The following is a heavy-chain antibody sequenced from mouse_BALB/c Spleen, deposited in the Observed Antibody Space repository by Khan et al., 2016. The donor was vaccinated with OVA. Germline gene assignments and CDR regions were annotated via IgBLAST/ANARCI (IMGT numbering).Heavy chain of an antibody. CDR2: IYPRNGDT. CDR1: GYSFTSYL. V-gene: IGHV1-5*01. CDR3: ARGGFSSFAY. J-gene: IGHJ3*01. Sequence: VQLQQSGTVLARPGASVKMSCKASGYSFTSYLIHWVKQRPGQGLEWIGDIYPRNGDTTYNQKFKDKAKLTAGTSANTAFMELSSLTNEDSAVYYCARGGFSSFAYWGQGTRVTVSA. D-gene: IGHD1-3*01.